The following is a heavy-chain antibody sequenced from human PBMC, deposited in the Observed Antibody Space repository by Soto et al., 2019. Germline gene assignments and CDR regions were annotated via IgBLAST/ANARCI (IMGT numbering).Heavy chain of an antibody. V-gene: IGHV1-3*01. D-gene: IGHD6-19*01. CDR2: INAGNGNT. Sequence: ASVTVSCQASGYTFTSYAMHWVRQAPGQRLEWMGWINAGNGNTKYSQKFQGRVTITRDTSASTAYMELSSLRSEDTAVYYCARFSAVAGFYYFDYWGQGTLVTVSS. CDR1: GYTFTSYA. CDR3: ARFSAVAGFYYFDY. J-gene: IGHJ4*02.